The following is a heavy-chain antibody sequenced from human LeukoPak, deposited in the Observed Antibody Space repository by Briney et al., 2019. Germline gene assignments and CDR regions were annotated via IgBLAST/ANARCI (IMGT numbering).Heavy chain of an antibody. J-gene: IGHJ4*02. D-gene: IGHD2/OR15-2a*01. CDR2: IYYSGST. CDR1: GGSISSYY. CDR3: ARLTFHYYFDY. V-gene: IGHV4-59*08. Sequence: SETLSLTCTVSGGSISSYYWSWIRQAPGTGLEWIAYIYYSGSTNYNPSLKSRVTISVDTSKNQFSLKLSSVTAADTAVYYCARLTFHYYFDYWGQGALSPSPQ.